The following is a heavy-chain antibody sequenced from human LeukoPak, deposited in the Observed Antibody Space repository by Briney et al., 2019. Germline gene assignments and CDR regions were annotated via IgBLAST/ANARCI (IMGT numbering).Heavy chain of an antibody. V-gene: IGHV3-49*04. CDR1: GFNFGDHA. Sequence: PGGSLRLSCTTSGFNFGDHAMTWVRQAPGKGLEWVGFIGSKAYRGTTEYAASVKGRFTISRDDSKSVVYLQMNSLKSEDTAVYYCSRGPIQLWVHNGVDVWGQGTTVTVSS. J-gene: IGHJ6*02. D-gene: IGHD5-18*01. CDR2: IGSKAYRGTT. CDR3: SRGPIQLWVHNGVDV.